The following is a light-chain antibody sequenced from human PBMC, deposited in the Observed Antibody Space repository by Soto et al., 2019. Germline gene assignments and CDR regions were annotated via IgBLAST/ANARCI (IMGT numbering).Light chain of an antibody. Sequence: DIQMTQSPSSLSASVGDRVTITCRASQSISSYLNWYQQKPGKAPKLLIYAAYSLPSGVPSRFGRSGHGTDFTLSISSLQPEDFATYYCQQSYSTLTWTFGQGTKVEIK. CDR2: AAY. J-gene: IGKJ1*01. CDR3: QQSYSTLTWT. CDR1: QSISSY. V-gene: IGKV1-39*01.